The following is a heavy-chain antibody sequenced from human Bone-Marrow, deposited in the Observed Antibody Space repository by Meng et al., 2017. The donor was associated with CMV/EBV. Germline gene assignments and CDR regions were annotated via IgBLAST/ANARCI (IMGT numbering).Heavy chain of an antibody. V-gene: IGHV3-30*02. D-gene: IGHD2-2*01. CDR1: GFTFSSYG. CDR3: ARERYCSSTSCSYYYYYGMDV. J-gene: IGHJ6*02. CDR2: IRYDGSNK. Sequence: GESLKISCAASGFTFSSYGMHWVRQAPGKGLEWVAFIRYDGSNKYYADSVKGRFTISRDNSKNTLYLQMNSLRAEDTAVYYCARERYCSSTSCSYYYYYGMDVWGQGTTVTVSS.